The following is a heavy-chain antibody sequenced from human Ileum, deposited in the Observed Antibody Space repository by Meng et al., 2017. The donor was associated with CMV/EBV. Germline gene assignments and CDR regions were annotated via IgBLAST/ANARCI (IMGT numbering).Heavy chain of an antibody. CDR1: GGSFSGYY. CDR2: VSHSGVT. J-gene: IGHJ4*02. D-gene: IGHD2-21*01. V-gene: IGHV4-34*02. Sequence: QVQLQQWGAGPLKPSASLSFTFAVYGGSFSGYYWSWIRQPPGKGLEWIAEVSHSGVTNYNPSLKSRVTISIDTSKNQFSLHLSSVTAADTAVYYCAREPPFVPADSWGQGTLVTVSS. CDR3: AREPPFVPADS.